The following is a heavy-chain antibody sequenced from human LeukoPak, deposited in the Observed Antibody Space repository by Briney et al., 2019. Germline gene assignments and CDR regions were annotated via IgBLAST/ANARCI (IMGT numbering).Heavy chain of an antibody. D-gene: IGHD1-1*01. V-gene: IGHV3-23*01. CDR3: AKHNEHYYYYGMDV. CDR2: ISGSGGST. Sequence: GGSLRLSCAASGSTFSSYAMSWVRQAPGKGLEWVSAISGSGGSTYYADSVKGRFTISRDNSKNTLYLQMNSLRAEDTAVYYCAKHNEHYYYYGMDVWGQGTTVTVSS. J-gene: IGHJ6*02. CDR1: GSTFSSYA.